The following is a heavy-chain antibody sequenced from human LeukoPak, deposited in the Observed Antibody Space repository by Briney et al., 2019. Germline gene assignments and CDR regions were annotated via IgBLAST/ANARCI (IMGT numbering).Heavy chain of an antibody. CDR3: ARDDGGYCFDS. CDR2: ISSSSRYI. D-gene: IGHD4-23*01. Sequence: GGSLRLSCAASGFTFSSYSMNWVRQAPGKGLEWVSSISSSSRYIYYADSVKGRFTISRDNAKNSLYLQMNSLRAEDTAVYYCARDDGGYCFDSWGQGTLVTVSS. CDR1: GFTFSSYS. J-gene: IGHJ4*02. V-gene: IGHV3-21*01.